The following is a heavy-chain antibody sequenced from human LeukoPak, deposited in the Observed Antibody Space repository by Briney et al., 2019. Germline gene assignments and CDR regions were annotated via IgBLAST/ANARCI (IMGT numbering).Heavy chain of an antibody. V-gene: IGHV3-66*01. CDR1: GFTVSSNY. D-gene: IGHD5-12*01. J-gene: IGHJ4*02. CDR2: IYSGGST. Sequence: GGSLRLSCAASGFTVSSNYMSWVRQAPGKGLEWVSVIYSGGSTYYADSVKGRFTISRDNSKNTLYLQMNSLRAEDTAVYYYARDTSGYGGFDYWGQGTLVTVSS. CDR3: ARDTSGYGGFDY.